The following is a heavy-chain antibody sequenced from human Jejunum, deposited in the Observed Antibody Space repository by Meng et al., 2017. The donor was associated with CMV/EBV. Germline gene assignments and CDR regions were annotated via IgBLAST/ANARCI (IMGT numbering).Heavy chain of an antibody. CDR1: GFTFIKYG. CDR3: AKDRQQLANLDY. V-gene: IGHV3-23*01. D-gene: IGHD6-13*01. Sequence: EGQWLGSGGGFVQPGGSLRLSCSASGFTFIKYGMSWVRQAPGKGLEWISGRNGDGSSVYYADSVKGRFTVSRDNSKNMVFLQMNSLRAEDTAIYYCAKDRQQLANLDYWGQGTLVTVSS. J-gene: IGHJ4*02. CDR2: RNGDGSSV.